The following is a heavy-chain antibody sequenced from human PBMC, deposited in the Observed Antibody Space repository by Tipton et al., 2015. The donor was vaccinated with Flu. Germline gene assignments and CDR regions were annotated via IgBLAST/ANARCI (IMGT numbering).Heavy chain of an antibody. J-gene: IGHJ4*02. Sequence: SLRLSCAASGFTFSNYAIHWVRQAPGKGLEWVAVISYDGDNKYYAGSVKGRFTISRDNSRDTLYLQMNSLRGEDTAVYYCARENCGGDCYHYFDFWGQGSLVTVSS. CDR1: GFTFSNYA. CDR2: ISYDGDNK. CDR3: ARENCGGDCYHYFDF. D-gene: IGHD2-21*02. V-gene: IGHV3-30-3*01.